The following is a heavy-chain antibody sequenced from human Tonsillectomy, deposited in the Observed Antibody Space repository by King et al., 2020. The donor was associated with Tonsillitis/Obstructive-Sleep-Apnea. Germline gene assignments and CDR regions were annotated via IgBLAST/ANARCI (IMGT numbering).Heavy chain of an antibody. CDR1: GFTFGDYS. J-gene: IGHJ6*02. CDR3: TRTPYVWGSDRYYYGLDV. Sequence: VQLVESGGGLEQPGRSLRLSCEGSGFTFGDYSMTWVRQAPGRGLEWVGLIRSKAYGGTTEYAASVKGRFTMSRDDSKSTAYLQMNSLKIEDTAVYYFTRTPYVWGSDRYYYGLDVWGQGTTVTVSS. CDR2: IRSKAYGGTT. D-gene: IGHD3-16*02. V-gene: IGHV3-49*04.